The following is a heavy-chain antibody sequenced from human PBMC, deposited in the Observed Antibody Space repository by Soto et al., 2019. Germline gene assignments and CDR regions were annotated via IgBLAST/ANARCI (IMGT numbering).Heavy chain of an antibody. V-gene: IGHV1-69*01. D-gene: IGHD5-12*01. CDR2: IIPIFNSE. CDR1: GGTFNNYA. Sequence: QVQLVQSGAEVKRPGSSVKVSCKASGGTFNNYALSWVRQAPGQGLEWMGGIIPIFNSENYAQKFQGRVTITADDSTSTAYMALRSLRPADTAVYYCARDVTVASYSFYFWGQGTLVTVSS. J-gene: IGHJ4*02. CDR3: ARDVTVASYSFYF.